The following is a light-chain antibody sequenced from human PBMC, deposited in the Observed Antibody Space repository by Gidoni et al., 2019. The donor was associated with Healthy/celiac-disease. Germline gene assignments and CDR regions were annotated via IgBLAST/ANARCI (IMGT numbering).Light chain of an antibody. CDR3: SSYTSSSPVV. J-gene: IGLJ2*01. CDR1: SSDVGGYNY. V-gene: IGLV2-14*03. Sequence: QSALTQPASVSGSPGQSITISCTGTSSDVGGYNYVSWSHQHPVKAPKLMIYDVSNRPSGVSNRFSGSKSGNTASLTISGLQAEDEADYYCSSYTSSSPVVFGGGTKLTVL. CDR2: DVS.